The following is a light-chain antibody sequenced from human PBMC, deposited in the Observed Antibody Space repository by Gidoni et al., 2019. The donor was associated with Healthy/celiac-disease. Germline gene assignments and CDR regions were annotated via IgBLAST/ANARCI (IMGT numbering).Light chain of an antibody. J-gene: IGKJ1*01. Sequence: ELVLTQSPGTLSLSPGERATLSCRASQSVSSSYLAWYQQKPGQAPRLLIDGASSRATGIPDRFSGSGSGTDFTLTISRLEPEDFAVYYCQQYGSSRTFGQGTKVEIK. V-gene: IGKV3-20*01. CDR3: QQYGSSRT. CDR1: QSVSSSY. CDR2: GAS.